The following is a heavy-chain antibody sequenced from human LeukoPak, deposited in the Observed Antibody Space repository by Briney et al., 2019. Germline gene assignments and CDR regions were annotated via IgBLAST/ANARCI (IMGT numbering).Heavy chain of an antibody. CDR2: ISYDGSNK. V-gene: IGHV3-30*03. J-gene: IGHJ4*02. Sequence: PGGSLRLSCAASGFTFSSYGMHWVRQAPGKGLEWVAVISYDGSNKYYADSVKGRFTISRDNSKNTLYLQMNSLRAEDTAVYYCARGRKLVVPAFDYWGQGTLVTVSS. CDR1: GFTFSSYG. D-gene: IGHD2-2*01. CDR3: ARGRKLVVPAFDY.